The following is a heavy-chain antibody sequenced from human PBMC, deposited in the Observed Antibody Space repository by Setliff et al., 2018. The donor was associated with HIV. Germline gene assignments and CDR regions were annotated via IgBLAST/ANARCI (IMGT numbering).Heavy chain of an antibody. D-gene: IGHD2-8*02. CDR3: ASGVLVVSAIFPASIAFDI. Sequence: LSLSCVGSGFTFRAAWMNWVRQTPGKGLEWVSRIRSKIDGETTEYAAPVKGRFTILRDDSKNTLYLQMNSLRAEDSAVYYCASGVLVVSAIFPASIAFDIWGQGTMVTV. J-gene: IGHJ3*02. V-gene: IGHV3-15*01. CDR1: GFTFRAAW. CDR2: IRSKIDGETT.